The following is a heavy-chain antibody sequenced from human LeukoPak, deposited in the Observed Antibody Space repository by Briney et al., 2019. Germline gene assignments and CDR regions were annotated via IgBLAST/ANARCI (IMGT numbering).Heavy chain of an antibody. D-gene: IGHD1-26*01. CDR1: GGPISSSTSY. V-gene: IGHV4-39*01. Sequence: SETLSLTCTVSGGPISSSTSYWGWIRQPPGKGLEWIGTIFYSGSTYYSPSLKTRVTMSVDTSKNQFSLKLSSVAATDTAVYYCARFLVGFADYWGQGALVAVSS. J-gene: IGHJ4*02. CDR3: ARFLVGFADY. CDR2: IFYSGST.